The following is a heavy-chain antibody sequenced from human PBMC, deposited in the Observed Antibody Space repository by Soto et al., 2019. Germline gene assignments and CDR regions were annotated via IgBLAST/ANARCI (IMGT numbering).Heavy chain of an antibody. Sequence: GGSLRLSCAASGFTVRSYDMHWVRQGTGKGLEWVSRINIGGDTFYSGSVKGRFTVSREDARNSAYLQMDSLRVGDTAVYYCVRGEMRSSSGHTWFDTWGQGVLVTVSS. D-gene: IGHD6-6*01. V-gene: IGHV3-13*01. CDR2: INIGGDT. CDR1: GFTVRSYD. CDR3: VRGEMRSSSGHTWFDT. J-gene: IGHJ5*02.